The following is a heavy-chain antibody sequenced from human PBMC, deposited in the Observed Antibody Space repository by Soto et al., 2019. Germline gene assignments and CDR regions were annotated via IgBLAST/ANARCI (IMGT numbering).Heavy chain of an antibody. D-gene: IGHD2-21*01. V-gene: IGHV3-23*01. CDR1: GFTFRNYA. CDR3: TRILWSSRRDALDI. CDR2: IGTSGTPT. J-gene: IGHJ6*02. Sequence: GGSLRLSCIASGFTFRNYAMAWFRQAPGEDLEWVSAIGTSGTPTLYADSVKSRFSISRDDSRNTVSLQMNSLGVEDTATYYCTRILWSSRRDALDIWGQGTTVTVS.